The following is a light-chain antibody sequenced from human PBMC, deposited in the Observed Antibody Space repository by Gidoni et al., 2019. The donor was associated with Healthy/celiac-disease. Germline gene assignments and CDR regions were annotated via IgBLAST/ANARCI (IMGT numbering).Light chain of an antibody. CDR2: AAS. J-gene: IGKJ2*01. Sequence: DIQMTQSPSFLSASVGDRVTITCRASQSISSYLNWYQQKPGKAPQLLIYAASSLQSGVPSRFSGSGSGTDFTLTISSLQPEDFATYYCQQSYSTPYTFGQGTKLEIK. CDR1: QSISSY. CDR3: QQSYSTPYT. V-gene: IGKV1-39*01.